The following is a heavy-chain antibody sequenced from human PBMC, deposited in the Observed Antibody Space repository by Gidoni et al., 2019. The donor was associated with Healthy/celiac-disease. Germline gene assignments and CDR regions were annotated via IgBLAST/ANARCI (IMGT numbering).Heavy chain of an antibody. J-gene: IGHJ3*02. Sequence: QVQLVESGGGVVQPGRSLGLSCAASEFPCISYAMHWVRQAPGKGMGWVAVISYDGSNKYYADSVKGRFTISRDNSKNTLYLQMNSLRAEDTAVYYCARSGDYLGDAFDIWGQGTMVTVSS. CDR2: ISYDGSNK. V-gene: IGHV3-30-3*01. CDR3: ARSGDYLGDAFDI. CDR1: EFPCISYA. D-gene: IGHD4-17*01.